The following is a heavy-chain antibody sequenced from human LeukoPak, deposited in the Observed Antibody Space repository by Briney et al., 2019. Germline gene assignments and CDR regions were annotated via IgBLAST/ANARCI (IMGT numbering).Heavy chain of an antibody. CDR1: GFTFSSYW. J-gene: IGHJ6*02. V-gene: IGHV3-7*01. CDR3: AREGSGSYYGYYGMDV. D-gene: IGHD1-26*01. Sequence: PGGSLRLSCADSGFTFSSYWISWVRQAPGKGLEWVANINQDGSEKYYVDSVRGRFTISRDNAKNSLYLQMNSLRAEDTAVYYCAREGSGSYYGYYGMDVWGQGTTVTVSS. CDR2: INQDGSEK.